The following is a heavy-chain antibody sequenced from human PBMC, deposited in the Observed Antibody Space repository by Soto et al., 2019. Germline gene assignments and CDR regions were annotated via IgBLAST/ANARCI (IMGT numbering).Heavy chain of an antibody. V-gene: IGHV5-10-1*01. J-gene: IGHJ4*02. Sequence: PGEALKLSWKGSGYSFAGYWITCVRQNPGKGLEWMGRIDPSDSQTYYSPSFRGHVTISVTKSIATVFMQWSSLRASDTALYYCASQIHDSDTGPTFQYHFDSCRQGPPVTVSS. CDR1: GYSFAGYW. D-gene: IGHD5-18*01. CDR2: IDPSDSQT. CDR3: ASQIHDSDTGPTFQYHFDS.